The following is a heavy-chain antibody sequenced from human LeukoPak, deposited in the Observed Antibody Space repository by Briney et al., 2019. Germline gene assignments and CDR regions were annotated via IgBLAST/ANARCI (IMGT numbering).Heavy chain of an antibody. Sequence: GGTLRLSCAASGFTFRNYMMHWVRQAPGKGLDWVAVILEDGTIQHYADSVKGRFTISRDNSRNTVFLQMNSLRGEDTAIYYCARVQGGGFRTADFWGQGTVVTVSS. J-gene: IGHJ4*02. CDR1: GFTFRNYM. V-gene: IGHV3-30*04. CDR2: ILEDGTIQ. D-gene: IGHD3-10*01. CDR3: ARVQGGGFRTADF.